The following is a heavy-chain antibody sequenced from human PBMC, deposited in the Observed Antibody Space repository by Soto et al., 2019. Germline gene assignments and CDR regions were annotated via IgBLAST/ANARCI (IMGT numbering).Heavy chain of an antibody. V-gene: IGHV3-48*01. CDR1: GFIFSSYS. CDR3: ARARSYSDY. CDR2: ISGSSSTI. D-gene: IGHD1-26*01. J-gene: IGHJ4*02. Sequence: VQLVESGGGLVQPGGSLRLSCAASGFIFSSYSMNWVRQAPGKGLEWVSYISGSSSTIYYADSVKGRFTISRDKAKNSLYLQMNSLRVEDTAVYYCARARSYSDYWGQGTLVTVSS.